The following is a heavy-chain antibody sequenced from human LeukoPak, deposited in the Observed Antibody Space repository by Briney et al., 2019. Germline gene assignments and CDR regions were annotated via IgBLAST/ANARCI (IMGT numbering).Heavy chain of an antibody. V-gene: IGHV4-59*01. CDR2: IYYSGST. CDR3: ARGPTAMAPGAFDI. CDR1: GGSISSYY. J-gene: IGHJ3*02. Sequence: KPSETLSLTCTVSGGSISSYYWSWIRQPPGKGLEWIGYIYYSGSTNYNPSLKSRVTISVDTSKNQFSLKLSSVTAADTAVYYCARGPTAMAPGAFDIWGQGTMVTVSS. D-gene: IGHD5-18*01.